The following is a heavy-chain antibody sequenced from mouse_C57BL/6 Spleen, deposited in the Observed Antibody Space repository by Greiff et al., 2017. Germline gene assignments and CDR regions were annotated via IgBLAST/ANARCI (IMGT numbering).Heavy chain of an antibody. CDR1: GYTFTSYW. V-gene: IGHV1-52*01. CDR3: AREVTGYYAMDY. Sequence: QVQLQQPGAELVRPGSSVKLSCKASGYTFTSYWMPWVKQRPIQGLEWIGNIDPSDSETHYNQKFKDKATLTVDKSSSTAYMQLSSRTSEDSAVYYCAREVTGYYAMDYWGQGTSVTVSS. CDR2: IDPSDSET. J-gene: IGHJ4*01. D-gene: IGHD4-1*01.